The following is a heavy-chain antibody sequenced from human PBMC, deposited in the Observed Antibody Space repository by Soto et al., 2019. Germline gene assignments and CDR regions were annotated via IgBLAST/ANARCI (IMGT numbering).Heavy chain of an antibody. CDR1: GFTFSSYA. Sequence: PVGSLRLSCAASGFTFSSYAMSWVRQAPGKGLEWVSAISGSGGSTYYADSVKGRLTISRDNSKNTLYLQMNSLRAEDTAVYYCAKAGEDCSSTSCYVPRFYYGMDVWGQGTTVTVSS. CDR2: ISGSGGST. V-gene: IGHV3-23*01. CDR3: AKAGEDCSSTSCYVPRFYYGMDV. D-gene: IGHD2-2*01. J-gene: IGHJ6*02.